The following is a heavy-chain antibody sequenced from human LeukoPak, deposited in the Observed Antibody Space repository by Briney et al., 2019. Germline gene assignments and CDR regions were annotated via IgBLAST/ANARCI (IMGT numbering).Heavy chain of an antibody. V-gene: IGHV3-23*01. D-gene: IGHD3-10*01. J-gene: IGHJ5*02. CDR3: ARDIRNYYDSGAYGWFDP. Sequence: GGSLRLPCAASGFTFSSYGMSWVRQAPGKGLEWVSSISGSGGNVCYAGSVRGRFTISRDNSKNTVYLQMNSLRAEDTATYYCARDIRNYYDSGAYGWFDPWGQGTLVTVSS. CDR1: GFTFSSYG. CDR2: ISGSGGNV.